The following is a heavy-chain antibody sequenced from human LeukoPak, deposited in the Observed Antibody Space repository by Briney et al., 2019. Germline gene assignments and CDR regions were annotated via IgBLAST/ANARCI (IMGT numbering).Heavy chain of an antibody. D-gene: IGHD1-1*01. J-gene: IGHJ6*03. CDR3: AKARGGTRWYMDV. V-gene: IGHV3-9*03. CDR2: MSWNSGYI. CDR1: GFTLGDYA. Sequence: GKSLTLSCAASGFTLGDYAMHWVRHAPGEGLEWVSGMSWNSGYIGYADSVNGRFTISRDNAKNSLYLQMDSLRAEDMALYYCAKARGGTRWYMDVWGKGTRSPSR.